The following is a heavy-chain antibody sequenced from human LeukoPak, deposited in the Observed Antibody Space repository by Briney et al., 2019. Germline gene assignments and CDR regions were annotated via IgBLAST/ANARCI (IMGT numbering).Heavy chain of an antibody. J-gene: IGHJ4*02. Sequence: GGSLRLSCAASGFTFDDYAMHWVRQAPGKGLEWVANIKTDGSEKSYVDSVMGRFTISRDNAKNSLFLQMNSLRAEDTAIYFCARDWDGSGWSFDYWGQGTLVTVSS. CDR3: ARDWDGSGWSFDY. V-gene: IGHV3-7*01. D-gene: IGHD6-19*01. CDR1: GFTFDDYA. CDR2: IKTDGSEK.